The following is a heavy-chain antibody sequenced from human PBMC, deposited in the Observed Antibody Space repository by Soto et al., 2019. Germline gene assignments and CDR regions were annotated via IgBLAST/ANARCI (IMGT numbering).Heavy chain of an antibody. CDR3: AKDLRGYSSSIGKYGMDV. J-gene: IGHJ6*02. CDR1: GFTFSSYG. Sequence: GGSLRLSCAASGFTFSSYGMHWVRQAPGKGLEWVAVISYDGSNKYYADSVKGRFTISRDNSKNTLYLQMNSLRAEDTAVYYCAKDLRGYSSSIGKYGMDVWGQGTTVTVSS. V-gene: IGHV3-30*18. CDR2: ISYDGSNK. D-gene: IGHD6-6*01.